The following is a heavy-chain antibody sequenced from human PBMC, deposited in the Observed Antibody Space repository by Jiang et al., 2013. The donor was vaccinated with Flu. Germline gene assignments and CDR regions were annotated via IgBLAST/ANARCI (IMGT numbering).Heavy chain of an antibody. J-gene: IGHJ6*04. V-gene: IGHV1-69*04. D-gene: IGHD5-24*01. CDR2: IIPSLGIV. CDR1: GGTFSSYA. Sequence: GAEVKKPGSSVRVSCEASGGTFSSYAISWVRQAPGQGLEWMGRIIPSLGIVHFAQNFQDRVTITADKSTGAGYMEVSSLRSQDTAVYYCAKETIEMPTTDLVFNYHGMDVWGKGTTVTVSS. CDR3: AKETIEMPTTDLVFNYHGMDV.